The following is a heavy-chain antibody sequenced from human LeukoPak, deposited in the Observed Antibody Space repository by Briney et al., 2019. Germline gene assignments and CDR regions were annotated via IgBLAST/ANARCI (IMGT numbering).Heavy chain of an antibody. CDR1: GGSFSSYY. V-gene: IGHV4-59*08. CDR3: ARQNYDYVWGSYRSNWFDP. Sequence: SETLSLTCAVYGGSFSSYYWSWIRQPPGKGLEWIGYIYYSGSTNYNPSLKSRVTISVDTSKNQFSLKLSSVTAADTAVYYCARQNYDYVWGSYRSNWFDPWGQGTLVTVSS. D-gene: IGHD3-16*02. J-gene: IGHJ5*02. CDR2: IYYSGST.